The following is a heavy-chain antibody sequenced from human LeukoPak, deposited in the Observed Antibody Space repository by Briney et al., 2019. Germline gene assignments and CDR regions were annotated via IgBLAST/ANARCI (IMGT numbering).Heavy chain of an antibody. CDR1: GYTFTGYY. Sequence: ASVKVSCKASGYTFTGYYMHWVRQAPGQGLEWMGRINPNSGGTNYAQKFQGRVTMTRDTSIGTAYMELSRLRSDDTAVYYCAASYGYESFDYWGQGTLVTVSS. V-gene: IGHV1-2*06. D-gene: IGHD5-18*01. CDR3: AASYGYESFDY. CDR2: INPNSGGT. J-gene: IGHJ4*02.